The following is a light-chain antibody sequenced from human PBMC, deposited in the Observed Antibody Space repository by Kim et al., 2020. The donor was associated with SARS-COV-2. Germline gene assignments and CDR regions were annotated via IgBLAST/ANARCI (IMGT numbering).Light chain of an antibody. J-gene: IGLJ3*02. CDR1: SSNIGGNT. V-gene: IGLV1-44*01. CDR3: AAWDGSLNAWV. Sequence: QSVLIQPPSASGTPGQRVTISCSGSSSNIGGNTVNWYQQFPGTAPKLLIYSDNQRPSGVPDRFSGSKSGISASLAISGLHFEDESDYYCAAWDGSLNAWVFGGGTKLTVL. CDR2: SDN.